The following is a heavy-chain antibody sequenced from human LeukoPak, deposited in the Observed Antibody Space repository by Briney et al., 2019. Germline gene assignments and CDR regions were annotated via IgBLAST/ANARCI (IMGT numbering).Heavy chain of an antibody. CDR1: GYTFSDFY. J-gene: IGHJ4*02. D-gene: IGHD3-10*01. CDR3: ARDRDYGSGIFDY. V-gene: IGHV1-2*02. CDR2: IHPNSGGT. Sequence: ASVKVSCKASGYTFSDFYVHWVRQAPGQGLEWMGWIHPNSGGTNYAQKFQGRVTMTRDTSISTAYMELNRLRSDDTAVYYCARDRDYGSGIFDYWGQGTLVTVSS.